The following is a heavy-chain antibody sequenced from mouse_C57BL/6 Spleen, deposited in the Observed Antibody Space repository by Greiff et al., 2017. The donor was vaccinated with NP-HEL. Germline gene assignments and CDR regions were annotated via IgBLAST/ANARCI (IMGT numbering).Heavy chain of an antibody. J-gene: IGHJ2*01. V-gene: IGHV1-53*01. CDR1: GYTFTSYW. D-gene: IGHD1-1*01. Sequence: QVHVQQPGTELVKPGASVKLSCKASGYTFTSYWMHWVKQRPGQGLEWIGNINPSNGGTNYNEKFKSKATLTVDKSSSTAYMQLSSLTSEDSAVYYCARWYYYGSRSYYFDYWGQGTTLTVSS. CDR3: ARWYYYGSRSYYFDY. CDR2: INPSNGGT.